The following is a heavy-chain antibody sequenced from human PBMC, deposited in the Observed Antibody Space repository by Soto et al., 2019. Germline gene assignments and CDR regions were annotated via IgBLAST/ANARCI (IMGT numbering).Heavy chain of an antibody. J-gene: IGHJ3*02. Sequence: QVQLVESGGGVVQPGRSLRLSCAASGLTFTDHAMHWDRQAPGRGLEWVAVISYDGSSEYYADSVKGRVTFSRDNSKNTLFLQMNSLSPDDTAVNYFARGASCAYPHDGFDIWAQGTMVIVSS. CDR3: ARGASCAYPHDGFDI. CDR2: ISYDGSSE. V-gene: IGHV3-30-3*01. CDR1: GLTFTDHA. D-gene: IGHD3-16*01.